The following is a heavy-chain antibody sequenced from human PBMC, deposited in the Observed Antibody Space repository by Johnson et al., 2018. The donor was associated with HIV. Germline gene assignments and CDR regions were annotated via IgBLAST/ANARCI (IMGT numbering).Heavy chain of an antibody. CDR2: ISYDGSNK. J-gene: IGHJ3*02. CDR3: ARGRWAPPPDAFDI. CDR1: GFTFSSYA. D-gene: IGHD4-23*01. V-gene: IGHV3-30-3*01. Sequence: QVQLVESGGGLVQPGGSLRLSCAASGFTFSSYAMHWVRQAPGKGLEWVAVISYDGSNKYYADSVKGRFTISRDNSKNTLYLQMNTLRVEDTAVYYCARGRWAPPPDAFDIWGQGTMVTVSS.